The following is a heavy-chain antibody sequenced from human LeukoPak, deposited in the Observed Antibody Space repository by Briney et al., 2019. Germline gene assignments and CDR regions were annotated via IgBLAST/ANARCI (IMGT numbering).Heavy chain of an antibody. J-gene: IGHJ4*02. Sequence: ASVKVSCKASGYTFTGYYMHWVRQAPGQGLERMGRINPNSGGTNYAQKFQGRVTMTRDTSISTAYMELSRLRSDDTAVYYCARETYSSSLYFDYWGQGTLVTVSS. CDR2: INPNSGGT. D-gene: IGHD6-13*01. CDR1: GYTFTGYY. CDR3: ARETYSSSLYFDY. V-gene: IGHV1-2*06.